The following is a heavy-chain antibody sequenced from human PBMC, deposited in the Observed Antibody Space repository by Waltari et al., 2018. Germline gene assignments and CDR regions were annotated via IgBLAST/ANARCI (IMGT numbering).Heavy chain of an antibody. D-gene: IGHD2-15*01. CDR1: GYRFTSYW. CDR2: IYPGDSDT. V-gene: IGHV5-51*01. J-gene: IGHJ4*02. Sequence: EVQLVPSGEAVKKPGESLKISCKGSGYRFTSYWIGWVRRMPGKGLEWMVIIYPGDSDTRYSPSFQGQVTISADKAISTAYLQWSSLKASDTAMYYCARRGYCSGGSCPDYWGQGTLVTVSS. CDR3: ARRGYCSGGSCPDY.